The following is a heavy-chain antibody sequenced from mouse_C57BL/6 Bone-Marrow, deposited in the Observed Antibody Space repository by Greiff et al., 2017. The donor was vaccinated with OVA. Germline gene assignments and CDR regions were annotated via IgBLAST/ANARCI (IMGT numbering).Heavy chain of an antibody. J-gene: IGHJ3*01. CDR3: ARGITTVVATDAY. V-gene: IGHV1-80*01. CDR1: GYAFSSYW. CDR2: IYPGDGDT. Sequence: LHYSFSYLLNPLASVKISCKASGYAFSSYWMNWVKQRPGKGLEWIGQIYPGDGDTNYNGKFKGKATLTADKSSSTAYMQLSSLTSEDSAVYFCARGITTVVATDAYWGQGTLVTVSA. D-gene: IGHD1-1*01.